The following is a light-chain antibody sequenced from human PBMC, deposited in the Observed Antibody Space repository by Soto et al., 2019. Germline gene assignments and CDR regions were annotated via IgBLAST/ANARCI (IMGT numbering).Light chain of an antibody. CDR1: QDINNY. CDR2: DAS. CDR3: QQYDYLPIT. Sequence: DIQMTQSPSSLSASVGDRVTITCRASQDINNYLNWYQQKPGKAPKLLIYDASDLQAGVPSRFSGRGSGTHFTFTISSLQPEDIATYYCQQYDYLPITFGQGTRLEIK. J-gene: IGKJ5*01. V-gene: IGKV1-33*01.